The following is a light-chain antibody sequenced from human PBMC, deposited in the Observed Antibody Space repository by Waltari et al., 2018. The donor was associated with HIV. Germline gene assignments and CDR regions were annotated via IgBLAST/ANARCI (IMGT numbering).Light chain of an antibody. J-gene: IGLJ2*01. V-gene: IGLV1-40*01. Sequence: QSVLTQPPSVSGAPGQSVTLSCTGTSSTIPAGYDVHWSRQLPGPAPNLLIYGNNNRPSGVPDRFSNSKSGRSASLAITGLQTEDEADYYCQSHDSSLSGSVFGGGTKLTVL. CDR1: SSTIPAGYD. CDR3: QSHDSSLSGSV. CDR2: GNN.